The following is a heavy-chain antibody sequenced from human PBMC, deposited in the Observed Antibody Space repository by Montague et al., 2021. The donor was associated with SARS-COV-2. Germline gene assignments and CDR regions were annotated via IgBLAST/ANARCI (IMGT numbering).Heavy chain of an antibody. D-gene: IGHD3-9*01. J-gene: IGHJ3*02. CDR2: IYYSGST. Sequence: SETRSLTCTVSGGSISSSSYYWGRIRQPPGKGLEWIGSIYYSGSTYYNPSLKSRVTISVDTSKNQFSLKLSSVTAADTAVYYCATYYDILTGYYIDAFDIWGQGTMVTVSS. CDR3: ATYYDILTGYYIDAFDI. CDR1: GGSISSSSYY. V-gene: IGHV4-39*01.